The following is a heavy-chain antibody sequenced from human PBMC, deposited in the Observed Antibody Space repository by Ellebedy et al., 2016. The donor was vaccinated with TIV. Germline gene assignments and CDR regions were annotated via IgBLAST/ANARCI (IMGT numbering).Heavy chain of an antibody. J-gene: IGHJ5*02. Sequence: AASVKVSCKASGGTFSSYAISWVRQAPGQGLEWMGWISAYNGNTNYAQKLQGRVTMTTDTSTSTAYMELRSLRSDDTAVYYCARDKGPQWFWFDPWGQGTLVTVSS. CDR2: ISAYNGNT. D-gene: IGHD3-22*01. V-gene: IGHV1-18*01. CDR3: ARDKGPQWFWFDP. CDR1: GGTFSSYA.